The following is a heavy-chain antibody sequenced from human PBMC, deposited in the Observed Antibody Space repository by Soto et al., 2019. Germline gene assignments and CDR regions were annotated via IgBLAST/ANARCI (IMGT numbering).Heavy chain of an antibody. D-gene: IGHD3-10*01. CDR2: ISASGGST. CDR3: AIHFSYGSGGYLAFDY. Sequence: EVQLLESGGGLVQPGGSLRLSCVVSGFTFNNYAMNWVRQAPGKGLEWVSGISASGGSTYYADSVKGRFTISGDSSKHTRYLQMNTLRPDDPAIYYCAIHFSYGSGGYLAFDYWGREPWSPSPQ. J-gene: IGHJ4*02. CDR1: GFTFNNYA. V-gene: IGHV3-23*01.